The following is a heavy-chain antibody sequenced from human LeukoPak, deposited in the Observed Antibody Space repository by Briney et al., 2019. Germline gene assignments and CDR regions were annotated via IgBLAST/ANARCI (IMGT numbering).Heavy chain of an antibody. CDR2: INIGSSYI. J-gene: IGHJ4*02. CDR1: GFTFSSYT. D-gene: IGHD4-23*01. Sequence: GGSLRLSCAASGFTFSSYTMNWVRQAPGKGLEWVSSINIGSSYIYYADSMKGRFTISRDNAKNSLYLQMNSLRVEDTAVYYCARVPPYGGNSLIDYWGQGTLVTVSS. V-gene: IGHV3-21*06. CDR3: ARVPPYGGNSLIDY.